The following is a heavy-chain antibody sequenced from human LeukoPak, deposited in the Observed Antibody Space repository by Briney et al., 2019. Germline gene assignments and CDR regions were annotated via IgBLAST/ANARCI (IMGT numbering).Heavy chain of an antibody. CDR3: ASNYGSGSYSNWFDP. CDR2: IYSGGST. D-gene: IGHD3-10*01. V-gene: IGHV3-53*01. J-gene: IGHJ5*02. CDR1: GFTVSSNY. Sequence: GGSLRLSCAASGFTVSSNYMSWVRQAPGKGLEWVSVIYSGGSTYYADSVKGRFTISRDNSKNTLYLQMNSLGAEDTAVYYCASNYGSGSYSNWFDPWGQGTLVTVSS.